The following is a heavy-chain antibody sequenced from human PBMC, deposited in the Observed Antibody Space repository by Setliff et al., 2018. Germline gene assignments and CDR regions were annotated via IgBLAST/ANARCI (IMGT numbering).Heavy chain of an antibody. CDR1: GYSISNDYF. Sequence: SETLSLTCTVSGYSISNDYFWGWIRQPPGKGLEWIGSIYHSGSTSYYPSLKSRVTISVDTSKNQFSLNLSSVTAADTAVYYCAKHRSCFDYWGQGTLVTVST. V-gene: IGHV4-38-2*02. J-gene: IGHJ4*02. CDR3: AKHRSCFDY. CDR2: IYHSGST.